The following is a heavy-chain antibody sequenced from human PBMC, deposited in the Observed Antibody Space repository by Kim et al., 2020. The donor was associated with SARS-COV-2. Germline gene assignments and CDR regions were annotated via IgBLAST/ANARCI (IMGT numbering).Heavy chain of an antibody. CDR3: ARGPQLWLLYYFDY. D-gene: IGHD5-18*01. V-gene: IGHV4-39*07. Sequence: TPSPKSRIPKPVDTAKNQFSLKLSSVTAADTAVYYCARGPQLWLLYYFDYWGQGTLVTVSS. J-gene: IGHJ4*02.